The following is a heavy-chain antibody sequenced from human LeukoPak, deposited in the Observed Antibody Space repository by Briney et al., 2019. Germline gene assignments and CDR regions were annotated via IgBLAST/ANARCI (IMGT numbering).Heavy chain of an antibody. V-gene: IGHV3-21*01. CDR2: IRESTGDT. CDR1: GFTFSSYN. J-gene: IGHJ4*02. D-gene: IGHD3-16*01. CDR3: ARDLGDY. Sequence: GGSLRLSCAASGFTFSSYNMNWVRQAPRKGLEWVSSIRESTGDTHYADSVKGRFTISRDNAKKSLYLQMNSLRVEDTAVYYCARDLGDYWGQGTLVTVSS.